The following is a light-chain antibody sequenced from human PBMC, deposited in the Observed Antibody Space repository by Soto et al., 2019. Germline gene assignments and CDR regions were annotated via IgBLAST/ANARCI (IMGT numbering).Light chain of an antibody. CDR2: AAS. Sequence: DIQLTQSPSSLSASVGDRVTITCRASQGISNFVAWYQQKPGKVPKLLIYAASTLQSGIPPRFSGSGSGTDFTLSISSLQPEDVGTFYCQKYHSSPPTLGHGTKVEIK. V-gene: IGKV1-27*01. J-gene: IGKJ1*01. CDR3: QKYHSSPPT. CDR1: QGISNF.